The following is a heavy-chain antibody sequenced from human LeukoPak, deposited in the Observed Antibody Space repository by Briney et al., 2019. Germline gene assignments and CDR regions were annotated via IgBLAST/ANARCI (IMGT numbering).Heavy chain of an antibody. CDR3: ARGGYSDSYGPYYFDS. CDR1: GDSINNYY. V-gene: IGHV4-59*13. CDR2: ISYSGNT. D-gene: IGHD5-18*01. Sequence: PSETLSLNCTASGDSINNYYWSWIRQPPGRNLEWIGYISYSGNTNNSPFFKSRVTMSIGTSENLFSLKLTSVTAADTAVYYCARGGYSDSYGPYYFDSWGQGTLVTVSS. J-gene: IGHJ4*02.